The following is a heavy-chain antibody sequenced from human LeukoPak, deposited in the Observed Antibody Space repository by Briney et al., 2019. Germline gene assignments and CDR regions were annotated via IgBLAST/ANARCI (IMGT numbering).Heavy chain of an antibody. CDR1: GLTFRNYT. V-gene: IGHV3-23*01. Sequence: GGSLRLSCAASGLTFRNYTMCGVRQAPGRGLESVSGICASGESTYYADSVKGRFTISSDDSKNTLYLEMNRQRAEDTAMYYCAKSDAYSNIWGQGTMVTVSS. J-gene: IGHJ3*02. D-gene: IGHD6-13*01. CDR2: ICASGEST. CDR3: AKSDAYSNI.